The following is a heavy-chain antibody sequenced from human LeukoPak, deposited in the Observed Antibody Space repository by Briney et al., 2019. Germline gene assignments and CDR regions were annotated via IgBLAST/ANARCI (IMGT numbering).Heavy chain of an antibody. CDR2: INHSGST. CDR3: AGYYSSIYGMDV. D-gene: IGHD3-3*01. CDR1: GRSFSGFF. Sequence: SETLSLTCAVNGRSFSGFFWRWLSHPPGRGREWVGEINHSGSTYYDAAHKSRITISVDTSKRQFSLRMNSVTAADTAEYFCAGYYSSIYGMDVWGQGTSVTVSS. J-gene: IGHJ6*02. V-gene: IGHV4-34*01.